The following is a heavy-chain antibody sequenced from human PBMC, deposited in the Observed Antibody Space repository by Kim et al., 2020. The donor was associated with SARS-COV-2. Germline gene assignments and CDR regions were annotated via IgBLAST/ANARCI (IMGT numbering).Heavy chain of an antibody. CDR1: GFTFSSYA. J-gene: IGHJ3*02. CDR2: ISYDGSNK. D-gene: IGHD3-10*01. CDR3: ARSNRPLRITMVRGVIPPGAFDI. V-gene: IGHV3-30-3*01. Sequence: GGSLRLSCAASGFTFSSYAMHWVRQAPGKGLEWVAVISYDGSNKYYADSVKGRFTISRDNSKNTLYLQMNSLRAEDTAVYYCARSNRPLRITMVRGVIPPGAFDIWGQGTMVTVSS.